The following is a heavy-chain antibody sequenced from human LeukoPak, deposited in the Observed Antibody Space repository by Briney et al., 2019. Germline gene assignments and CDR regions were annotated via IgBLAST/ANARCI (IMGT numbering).Heavy chain of an antibody. V-gene: IGHV3-48*03. CDR2: ISSSGSTI. CDR3: ARESAAAHWEFDY. CDR1: GFTFSSYE. J-gene: IGHJ4*02. Sequence: QPGGSPRLSCAASGFTFSSYEMNWVRQAPGKGLEWVSYISSSGSTIYYADSVKGRFTISRDNAKNSLYLQMNSLRAEDTAVYYCARESAAAHWEFDYWGQGTLVTVSS. D-gene: IGHD6-13*01.